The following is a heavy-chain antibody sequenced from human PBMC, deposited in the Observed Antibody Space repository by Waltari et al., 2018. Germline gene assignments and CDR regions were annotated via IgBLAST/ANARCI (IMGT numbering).Heavy chain of an antibody. CDR1: GGDLDTAA. V-gene: IGHV1-69*12. CDR3: ARGMGKYLGPGGDFYHYYMDV. Sequence: QLVQSGAEAKNPGSSVKVSCKASGGDLDTAAISWVRQAPGQGREWVGGIIPIFGTIKYAPRFKDRVTLPADESKTTVYMELTSLTSGDTAVYYCARGMGKYLGPGGDFYHYYMDVWGPGTTVVVSS. CDR2: IIPIFGTI. J-gene: IGHJ6*03. D-gene: IGHD3-16*01.